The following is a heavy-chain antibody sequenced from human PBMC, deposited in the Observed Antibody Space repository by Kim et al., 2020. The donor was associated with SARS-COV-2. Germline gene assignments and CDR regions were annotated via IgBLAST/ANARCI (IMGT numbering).Heavy chain of an antibody. D-gene: IGHD2-2*01. CDR3: ARGSCYVTGGFDY. CDR2: IYYSGST. V-gene: IGHV4-59*01. CDR1: GGSISSYY. J-gene: IGHJ4*02. Sequence: SETLSLTCTVSGGSISSYYWSWIRQPPGKGLEWIGYIYYSGSTNYNPSLKSRVTISVDTSKNQFSLKLSSVTAADTAVYYCARGSCYVTGGFDYWGQGTLVTVSS.